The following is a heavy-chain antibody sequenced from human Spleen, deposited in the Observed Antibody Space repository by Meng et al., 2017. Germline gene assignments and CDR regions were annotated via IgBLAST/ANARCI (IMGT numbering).Heavy chain of an antibody. V-gene: IGHV4-59*01. CDR2: IYYSGST. J-gene: IGHJ4*02. Sequence: SETLSLTCTVSGGSISSYYWSWIRQPPGKGLEWIGYIYYSGSTNYNPSLKSRVTISVDTSKNQFSLKLSSVTAADTAVYYCASMGQNFDYWAQGTLVTVSS. CDR3: ASMGQNFDY. D-gene: IGHD1-26*01. CDR1: GGSISSYY.